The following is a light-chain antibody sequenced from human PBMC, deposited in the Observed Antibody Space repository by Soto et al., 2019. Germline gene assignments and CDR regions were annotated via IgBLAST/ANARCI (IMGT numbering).Light chain of an antibody. CDR2: DVG. Sequence: QSVLTQPASVSGSPGQSITISCTGTSXDVGAYKYVSWHQQHPGKAPKLMIYDVGDRPSGVSDRFSGSKSGNTASLTISGLQAEDEADYYCSSYTGGSTSYVFGTGTKVTVL. CDR3: SSYTGGSTSYV. V-gene: IGLV2-14*03. J-gene: IGLJ1*01. CDR1: SXDVGAYKY.